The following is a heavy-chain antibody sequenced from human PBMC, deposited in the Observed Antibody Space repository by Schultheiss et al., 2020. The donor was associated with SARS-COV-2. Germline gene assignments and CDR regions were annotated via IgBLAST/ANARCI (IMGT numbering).Heavy chain of an antibody. V-gene: IGHV3-23*01. D-gene: IGHD2-15*01. CDR1: GFTFSSYA. CDR2: ISGSGGST. J-gene: IGHJ6*02. Sequence: GGSLRLSCAASGFTFSSYAMSWVRQATGKGLEWFSAISGSGGSTYYAASVKGRFTISRDNSKNTLYLQMNSLRAEDTALYYCAKEGCSDGICFGFDVWGQGAKVTVSS. CDR3: AKEGCSDGICFGFDV.